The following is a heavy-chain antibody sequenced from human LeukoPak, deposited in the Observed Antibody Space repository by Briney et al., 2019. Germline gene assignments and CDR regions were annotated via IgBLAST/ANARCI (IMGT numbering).Heavy chain of an antibody. Sequence: GGSLRLSCAASRFTLDDYCMSWVRQPPGKGLEWDSGINWNGGSTGYEYSVKGRFTISRDNAKNSLYLQMNSLRAEDTALYYCARVDYGDYLYYYYYMDVWGKGTTVTVSS. J-gene: IGHJ6*03. CDR2: INWNGGST. CDR3: ARVDYGDYLYYYYYMDV. D-gene: IGHD4-17*01. V-gene: IGHV3-20*04. CDR1: RFTLDDYC.